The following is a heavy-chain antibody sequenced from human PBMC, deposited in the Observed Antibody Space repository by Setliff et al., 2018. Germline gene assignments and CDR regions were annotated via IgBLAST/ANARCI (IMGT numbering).Heavy chain of an antibody. V-gene: IGHV4-34*01. CDR2: INHSGST. Sequence: SETLSLTCAVYGGSFSGYYWSWVRQPPERELEWIGEINHSGSTNYNPSLKSRVTISVDTSKNQFSLKLSSVTAADTAVYYCASTRPHKGLWEYYYYYMDVWGKGTTVTVSS. CDR3: ASTRPHKGLWEYYYYYMDV. D-gene: IGHD5-18*01. J-gene: IGHJ6*03. CDR1: GGSFSGYY.